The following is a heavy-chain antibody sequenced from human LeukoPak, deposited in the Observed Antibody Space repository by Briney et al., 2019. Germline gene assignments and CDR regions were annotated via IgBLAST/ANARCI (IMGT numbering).Heavy chain of an antibody. Sequence: GGSLRLSCAASGFTFSSYGMHWVRQAPDKGLEWVAVIWYDGSNINYADSVKGRFTISRDNSKKTLFPQMNSLRAEDTAVYYCAREGDLHGYFDFWGQGTLVTVSS. J-gene: IGHJ4*02. CDR2: IWYDGSNI. V-gene: IGHV3-33*01. CDR3: AREGDLHGYFDF. CDR1: GFTFSSYG. D-gene: IGHD3-16*01.